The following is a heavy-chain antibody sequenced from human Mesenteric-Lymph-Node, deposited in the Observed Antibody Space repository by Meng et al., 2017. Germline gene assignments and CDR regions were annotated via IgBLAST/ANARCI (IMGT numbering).Heavy chain of an antibody. CDR1: GFTFSSYE. V-gene: IGHV3-74*01. Sequence: GESLKISCAASGFTFSSYEMNWVRQAPGKGLVWVSRINNDGSSTSYADSVKGRFTISRDNAKKTLYLQMNSLRVEDTAVYYCVRDDAGLGYGMDVWGQGTTVTVSS. D-gene: IGHD3/OR15-3a*01. CDR2: INNDGSST. CDR3: VRDDAGLGYGMDV. J-gene: IGHJ6*02.